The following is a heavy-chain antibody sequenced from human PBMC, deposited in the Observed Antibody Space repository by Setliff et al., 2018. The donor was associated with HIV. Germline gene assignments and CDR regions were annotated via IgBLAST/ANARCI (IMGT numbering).Heavy chain of an antibody. D-gene: IGHD6-13*01. Sequence: ASVKVSCKTSEYSFTDYYIHWIRQAPGQGLEWMGRINPNSGGTDYAQKFLGRVTMTSDTSVSTAYMELSRLKSDDTAVFYCARGVKGIATTGKYYFDYWGQGTLVTVSS. CDR3: ARGVKGIATTGKYYFDY. CDR1: EYSFTDYY. V-gene: IGHV1-2*06. J-gene: IGHJ4*02. CDR2: INPNSGGT.